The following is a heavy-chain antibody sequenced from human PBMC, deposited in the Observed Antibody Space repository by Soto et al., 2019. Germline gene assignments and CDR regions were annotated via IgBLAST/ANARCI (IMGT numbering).Heavy chain of an antibody. J-gene: IGHJ6*02. V-gene: IGHV4-31*03. Sequence: SETLSLTCTVSGGSISIGGYYWSWIRQHPGKGLEWIGYIYYSGSTYYNPSLKSRVTISVDTSKNQFSLKLSSVTAADTAVYYCARDHRYCSSTSCYTYYYYYGMDVWGQGTTVTVSS. CDR1: GGSISIGGYY. D-gene: IGHD2-2*02. CDR2: IYYSGST. CDR3: ARDHRYCSSTSCYTYYYYYGMDV.